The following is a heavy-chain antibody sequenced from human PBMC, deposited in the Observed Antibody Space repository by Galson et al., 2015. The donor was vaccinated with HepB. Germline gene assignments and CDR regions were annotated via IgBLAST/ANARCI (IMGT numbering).Heavy chain of an antibody. CDR1: GFTFSSYW. CDR3: ARADALRTVDY. J-gene: IGHJ4*02. Sequence: SLRLSCAASGFTFSSYWMSWVRQAPGKGLEWVANINKDGTDKYYVDSVEGRFTVSRDNAKNSLYLQMNSLRVEDTALYYCARADALRTVDYWGQGTLITVSS. V-gene: IGHV3-7*03. CDR2: INKDGTDK.